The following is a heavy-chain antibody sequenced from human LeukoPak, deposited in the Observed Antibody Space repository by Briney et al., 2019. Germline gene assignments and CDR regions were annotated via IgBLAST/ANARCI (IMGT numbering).Heavy chain of an antibody. CDR3: ARGDDILTGYSGDHFDH. J-gene: IGHJ4*02. Sequence: ASVKVSCKASGYTFTSYYMHWVRQAPGQGLEWMGIINPSGGSTIYAQEFQGRVTMTRDTSTSTVYMDLNSLRSEDTAVYYCARGDDILTGYSGDHFDHWGQGTLVTVSS. D-gene: IGHD3-9*01. V-gene: IGHV1-46*01. CDR1: GYTFTSYY. CDR2: INPSGGST.